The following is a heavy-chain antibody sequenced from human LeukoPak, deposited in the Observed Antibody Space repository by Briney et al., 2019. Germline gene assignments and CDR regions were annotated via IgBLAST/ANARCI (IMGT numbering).Heavy chain of an antibody. J-gene: IGHJ6*03. Sequence: ASVKVSCKASGYTFTGYYMHWVRQAPGQGLEWMGWINPNSGGTNYAQKFQGRVTMTTDTSTSTAYMELRSLRSDDTAVYYCARDGGYSYKAYYMDVWGKGTTVTVSS. V-gene: IGHV1-2*02. CDR2: INPNSGGT. D-gene: IGHD5-18*01. CDR1: GYTFTGYY. CDR3: ARDGGYSYKAYYMDV.